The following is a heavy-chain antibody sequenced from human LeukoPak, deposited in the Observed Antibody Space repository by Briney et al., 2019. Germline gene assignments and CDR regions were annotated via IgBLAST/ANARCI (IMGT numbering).Heavy chain of an antibody. J-gene: IGHJ4*02. CDR3: AKGHRYSGSYYGY. CDR2: ISYDGSNK. V-gene: IGHV3-30-3*01. Sequence: GGSLRLSCAASAFTFSSYTMHWVRQAPGKGLEWVAVISYDGSNKYYADSVKGRFTISRDNSKNTLYLQMNSLRAEDTAVYYCAKGHRYSGSYYGYWGQGTLVTVSS. CDR1: AFTFSSYT. D-gene: IGHD1-26*01.